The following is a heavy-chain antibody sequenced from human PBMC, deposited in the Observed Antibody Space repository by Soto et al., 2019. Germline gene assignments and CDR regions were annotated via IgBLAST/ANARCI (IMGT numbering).Heavy chain of an antibody. CDR2: IYHSGST. CDR3: ARDGSGSYYYYFDY. CDR1: GGSISSGGYS. V-gene: IGHV4-30-2*01. J-gene: IGHJ4*02. Sequence: QLQLQESGSGLVKPSQTLSLTCAVSGGSISSGGYSWSWIRRPPGKGLEWIGYIYHSGSTYYNPSLKSRVTISVDRSKNQFSLKLSSVTAADTAVYYCARDGSGSYYYYFDYWGQGTLVTVSS. D-gene: IGHD3-10*01.